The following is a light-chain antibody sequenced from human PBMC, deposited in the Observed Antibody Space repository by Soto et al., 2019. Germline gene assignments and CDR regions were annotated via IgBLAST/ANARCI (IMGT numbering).Light chain of an antibody. V-gene: IGLV1-44*01. Sequence: QSVLTQPPSASGTPGQRVIISCSGSSSNIGRDTVNWYRQFPGTAPKLLIYSNNQRPSGVPDRFSGSKSGTSASLAISRLQSEDEADYYCAVWDDSLNGLWVCGGGTKVTVL. CDR3: AVWDDSLNGLWV. CDR1: SSNIGRDT. CDR2: SNN. J-gene: IGLJ3*02.